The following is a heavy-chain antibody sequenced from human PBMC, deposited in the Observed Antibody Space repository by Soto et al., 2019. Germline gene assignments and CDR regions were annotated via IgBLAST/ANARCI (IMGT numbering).Heavy chain of an antibody. CDR2: IKQDGSEK. D-gene: IGHD3-10*01. V-gene: IGHV3-7*01. Sequence: VGSLRLSCAASGFTFSTYWMSWVRQAPGKGLEWVANIKQDGSEKYYVDSVRGRFTISRDNAKNSLFLQMNSLRAEDTALYYCARTRGIDSWGQGTLVTVS. J-gene: IGHJ4*02. CDR3: ARTRGIDS. CDR1: GFTFSTYW.